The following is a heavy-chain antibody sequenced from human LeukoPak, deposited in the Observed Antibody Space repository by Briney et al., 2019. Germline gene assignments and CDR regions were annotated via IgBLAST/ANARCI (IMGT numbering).Heavy chain of an antibody. D-gene: IGHD3-10*01. CDR3: ARGYYYRV. Sequence: SETLSLTCTVSGGSVSSDNSYWNWIRQLAGKGLEWIGRIYADGSSTYNPSLRSRVTISVDSSKNQFSLRLTSMTAADTAVYYCARGYYYRVWGQGTLVTVSS. J-gene: IGHJ4*02. V-gene: IGHV4-61*02. CDR2: IYADGSS. CDR1: GGSVSSDNSY.